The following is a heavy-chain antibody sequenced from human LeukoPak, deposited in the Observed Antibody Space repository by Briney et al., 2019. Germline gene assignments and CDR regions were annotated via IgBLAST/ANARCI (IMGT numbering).Heavy chain of an antibody. CDR2: IIPIFGTA. J-gene: IGHJ4*02. Sequence: GASVKVSCKASGGTFSSYAISWVRQAPGQGLEWMGGIIPIFGTANYAQKLQGRVTMTTDTSTSTAYMELRSLRSDDTAVYYCARDYPENYYDRTLWDYWGQGTLVTVSS. CDR3: ARDYPENYYDRTLWDY. D-gene: IGHD3-22*01. V-gene: IGHV1-69*05. CDR1: GGTFSSYA.